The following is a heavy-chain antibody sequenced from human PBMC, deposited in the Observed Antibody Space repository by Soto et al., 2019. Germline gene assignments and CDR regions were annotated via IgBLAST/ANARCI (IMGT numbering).Heavy chain of an antibody. D-gene: IGHD2-21*02. CDR2: IFPIDSDT. J-gene: IGHJ3*01. CDR3: ATPGGRDFNAFDV. V-gene: IGHV5-51*01. CDR1: GYTFSDYW. Sequence: GESLKISCKTSGYTFSDYWIAWVRQMPGRGLEWMGIIFPIDSDTRYSPSSQGQVTISADNSISTAYLQWSSLKASDTAIYYCATPGGRDFNAFDVWGQGTMITVSS.